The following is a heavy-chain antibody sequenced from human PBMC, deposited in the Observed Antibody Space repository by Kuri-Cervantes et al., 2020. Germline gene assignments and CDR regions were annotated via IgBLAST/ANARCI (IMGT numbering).Heavy chain of an antibody. CDR1: GFTFSSYA. CDR3: ASYTNFWGSYTEY. D-gene: IGHD3-16*01. J-gene: IGHJ4*02. CDR2: ISSSGSTI. Sequence: GESLKISCAASGFTFSSYAMSWVRQAPGKGLEWVSYISSSGSTIYYADSVKGRFTISRDSAKNSLYLQMNSLRAEDTAVYYCASYTNFWGSYTEYWGQGALVTVSS. V-gene: IGHV3-48*04.